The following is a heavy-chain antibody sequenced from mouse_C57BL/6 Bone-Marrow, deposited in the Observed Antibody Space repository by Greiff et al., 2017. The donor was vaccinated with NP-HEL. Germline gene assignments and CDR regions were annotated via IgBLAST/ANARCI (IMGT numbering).Heavy chain of an antibody. D-gene: IGHD4-1*01. CDR1: GYAFSSSW. CDR2: IYPGYGDT. Sequence: LVESGPELVKPGASVKISCKASGYAFSSSWMNWVKQRPGKGLEWIGRIYPGYGDTNYNGKFKGKATLTADKSSSTAYMQLSSLTAEDSAVYLCARSVTGTSYYFDYWGQGTTLTVSS. V-gene: IGHV1-82*01. CDR3: ARSVTGTSYYFDY. J-gene: IGHJ2*01.